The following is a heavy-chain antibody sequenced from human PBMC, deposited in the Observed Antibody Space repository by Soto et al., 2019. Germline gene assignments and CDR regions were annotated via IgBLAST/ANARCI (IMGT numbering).Heavy chain of an antibody. V-gene: IGHV4-59*08. CDR1: GGSISSYY. CDR3: ARHRPYCSGGSCYSGYYYYGMDV. D-gene: IGHD2-15*01. CDR2: IYYSGST. Sequence: QVQLQESGPGLVKPSETLSLTCTVSGGSISSYYWSWIRQPPGKGLEWIGYIYYSGSTNYNPSLRSRVTISVDTSKNQFSLKLSSVTAADTAVYYCARHRPYCSGGSCYSGYYYYGMDVWGQGTTVTVSS. J-gene: IGHJ6*02.